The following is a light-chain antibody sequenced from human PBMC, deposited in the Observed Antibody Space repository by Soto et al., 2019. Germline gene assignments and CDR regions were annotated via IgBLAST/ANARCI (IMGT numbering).Light chain of an antibody. CDR3: QQYNDWPPET. J-gene: IGKJ1*01. Sequence: EIVLTQSPVTLSLSPGERATLSCRASQRITSNFLAWFQQKAGLAPRLLIYGASTRASGVPDRFSGGGSGTDFVLTISRLEPEDFAVYYCQQYNDWPPETFGQGTKVEIK. CDR1: QRITSNF. CDR2: GAS. V-gene: IGKV3-20*01.